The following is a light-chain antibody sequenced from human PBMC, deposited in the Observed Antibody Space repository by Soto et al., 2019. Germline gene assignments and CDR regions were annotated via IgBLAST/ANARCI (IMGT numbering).Light chain of an antibody. CDR1: QSVSNNY. CDR3: QQYGSSGT. J-gene: IGKJ1*01. Sequence: VLTQSPGTLSLSPGERATLSCWVSQSVSNNYLAWSQQKPGQAPSLLIYCASNRATGIPDRFSGSRSGTDFTLTIRILEPEDFAVYYCQQYGSSGTFGQGTKVDSK. CDR2: CAS. V-gene: IGKV3-20*01.